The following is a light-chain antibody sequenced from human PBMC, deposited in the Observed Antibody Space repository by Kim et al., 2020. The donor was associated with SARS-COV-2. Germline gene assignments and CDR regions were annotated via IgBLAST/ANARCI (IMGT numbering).Light chain of an antibody. CDR2: DAS. CDR1: QSVRSN. CDR3: QQRSDWPIT. Sequence: LSPGERATPSCRASQSVRSNLAWYQQKPGQAPRLLIYDASNRAPGIPARFSGSGSGTDFSLTISSLEFEDSAVYYCQQRSDWPITFGQGTRLEIK. J-gene: IGKJ5*01. V-gene: IGKV3-11*01.